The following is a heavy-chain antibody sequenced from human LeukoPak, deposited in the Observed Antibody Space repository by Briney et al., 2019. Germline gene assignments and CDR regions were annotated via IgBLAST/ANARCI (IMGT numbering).Heavy chain of an antibody. CDR2: ISWNSGSI. CDR1: GFTFDDYA. D-gene: IGHD6-19*01. J-gene: IGHJ4*02. V-gene: IGHV3-9*01. CDR3: ASPGQWDY. Sequence: GGSLRLSCAASGFTFDDYAMHWVRQAPGKGLEWVSGISWNSGSIGYADSVKGRFTISRDNAKNSLYLQMNSLRAEDTAVYYCASPGQWDYWGQGTLVTVSS.